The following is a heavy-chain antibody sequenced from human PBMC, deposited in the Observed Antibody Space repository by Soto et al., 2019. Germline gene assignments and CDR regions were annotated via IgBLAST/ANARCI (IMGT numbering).Heavy chain of an antibody. Sequence: SDSLSRTCNVSGGSIRSYYWSWTRQPAGKPLEWIGRIYTTGSTNYNPSLKSRVTMSIDTSKSQFSLKVSSVTAADTAVYYCAREGASGFCMDVWRQRTTVTV. CDR2: IYTTGST. CDR3: AREGASGFCMDV. CDR1: GGSIRSYY. J-gene: IGHJ6*02. D-gene: IGHD1-26*01. V-gene: IGHV4-4*07.